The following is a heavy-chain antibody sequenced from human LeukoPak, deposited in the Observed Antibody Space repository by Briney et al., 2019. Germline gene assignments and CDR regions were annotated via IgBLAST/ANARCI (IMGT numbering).Heavy chain of an antibody. CDR1: GFTFDDYA. CDR3: AKDIRSAITMIVVVRSWGFDY. Sequence: GGSLRLSCAASGFTFDDYAMHWVRQAPGKGLEWVSLISGDGGSTYYADSVKGRFTISRDNSKNSLYLQMNSLGTEDTALYYCAKDIRSAITMIVVVRSWGFDYWGQGTLVTVSS. V-gene: IGHV3-43*02. J-gene: IGHJ4*02. CDR2: ISGDGGST. D-gene: IGHD3-22*01.